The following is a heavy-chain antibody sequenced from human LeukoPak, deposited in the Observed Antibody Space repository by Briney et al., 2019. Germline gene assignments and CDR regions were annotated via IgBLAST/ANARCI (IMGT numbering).Heavy chain of an antibody. D-gene: IGHD5-24*01. V-gene: IGHV3-23*01. Sequence: GGSLRLSCAASGFTFSSYAMSWVRQAPGKGLEWVSGISLDGATTYYAGSVEGRFTISRDNSKNTLYMQMNSLRAEDTAVYYCARDLRSRSGYNYGAFDIWGQGTMVTVSS. CDR1: GFTFSSYA. CDR3: ARDLRSRSGYNYGAFDI. CDR2: ISLDGATT. J-gene: IGHJ3*02.